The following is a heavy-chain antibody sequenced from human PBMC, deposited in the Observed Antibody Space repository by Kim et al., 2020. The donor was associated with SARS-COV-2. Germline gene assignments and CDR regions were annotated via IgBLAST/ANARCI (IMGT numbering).Heavy chain of an antibody. Sequence: SETLSLTCAVYGGSFSGYFWTWIRQPPGTGLEWIGEIDHRGSTNYNPSLKSRVTLSVDTSKNQFSLKLTSVTAADTTMYYCARGLAVAGTRSDYFESWGRGTMVTVFS. J-gene: IGHJ3*02. V-gene: IGHV4-34*01. CDR3: ARGLAVAGTRSDYFES. D-gene: IGHD6-19*01. CDR1: GGSFSGYF. CDR2: IDHRGST.